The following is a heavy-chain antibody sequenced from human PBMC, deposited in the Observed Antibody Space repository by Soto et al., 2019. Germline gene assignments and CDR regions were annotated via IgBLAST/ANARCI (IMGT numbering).Heavy chain of an antibody. Sequence: QVQLVESGGGVVQPGRSLRLSCAASGFTFSSYGMHWVRQAPGKGLEWVAVIWYDGSNKYYADSVKGRFTISRDNSKNTLYLQMNSLRAEDTAVYYCARESNYGGNQRHRLPTGYWGQGTLVTVSS. CDR2: IWYDGSNK. CDR1: GFTFSSYG. V-gene: IGHV3-33*01. D-gene: IGHD2-15*01. J-gene: IGHJ4*02. CDR3: ARESNYGGNQRHRLPTGY.